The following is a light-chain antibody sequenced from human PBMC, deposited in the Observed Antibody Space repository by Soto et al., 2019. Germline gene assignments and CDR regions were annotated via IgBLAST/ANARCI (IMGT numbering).Light chain of an antibody. CDR3: QQHGISRVRT. CDR2: AAY. CDR1: QSVTSSY. J-gene: IGKJ1*01. Sequence: EIVLTQFPGTVSLSPGERATISCRASQSVTSSYLAWYQQKPGQAPRLLIYAAYSRATGIPDRFSGSGSGTDFTLTISRLEPEDFAMYYCQQHGISRVRTFGQGTKVEVK. V-gene: IGKV3-20*01.